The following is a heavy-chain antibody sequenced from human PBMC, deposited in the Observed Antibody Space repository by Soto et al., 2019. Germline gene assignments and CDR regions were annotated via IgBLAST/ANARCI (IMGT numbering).Heavy chain of an antibody. J-gene: IGHJ6*02. CDR3: ARDKRYAAAAKERNWERPYGMDV. V-gene: IGHV4-30-4*01. CDR1: GGSISSGDYY. CDR2: IDYSGST. Sequence: QVQLQESGPGLVKPSQTLSLTCTVSGGSISSGDYYWSWIRQPPGKGLEWIWYIDYSGSTYYNPSLKSRVTRTVDTSKNHVSLKLSSVTAADTAVYYCARDKRYAAAAKERNWERPYGMDVWGQGTTVTVSS. D-gene: IGHD1-1*01.